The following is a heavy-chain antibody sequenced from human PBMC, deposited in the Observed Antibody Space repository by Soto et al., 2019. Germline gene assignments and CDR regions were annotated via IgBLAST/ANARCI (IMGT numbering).Heavy chain of an antibody. CDR3: ARGASTGLACDAFDI. Sequence: EVQLVESGGGSVQPGGSLRLSCTASGFTFTTYWIHWVRQAPGKGLVWVSRVNSDGSSTIYADSVKGRFIISRDNAKNTVYLQMNSLRDDDTAVYYCARGASTGLACDAFDIWGEGTVVSVSS. J-gene: IGHJ3*02. D-gene: IGHD6-19*01. CDR2: VNSDGSST. CDR1: GFTFTTYW. V-gene: IGHV3-74*01.